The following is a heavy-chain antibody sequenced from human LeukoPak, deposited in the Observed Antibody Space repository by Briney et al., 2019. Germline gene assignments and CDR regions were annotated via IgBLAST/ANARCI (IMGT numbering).Heavy chain of an antibody. CDR1: RFTFSSYS. V-gene: IGHV3-21*01. J-gene: IGHJ4*02. D-gene: IGHD5-18*01. CDR3: ARRRTARAFDY. Sequence: GGSLRLSCAASRFTFSSYSMNWVRQAPGKGLEWVSSISSSYIYYADSVKGRFTISRDNAKNSLYLQMNSLRAEDTAVYYCARRRTARAFDYWGQGTLVTVSS. CDR2: ISSSYI.